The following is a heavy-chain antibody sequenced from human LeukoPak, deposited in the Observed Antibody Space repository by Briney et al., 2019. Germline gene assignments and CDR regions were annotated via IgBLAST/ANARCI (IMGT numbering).Heavy chain of an antibody. V-gene: IGHV4-30-4*01. CDR1: GGSISSGDYY. CDR2: IYNSGNT. CDR3: ARGNSGSFYGLFDY. D-gene: IGHD1-26*01. Sequence: SETLSLTCTVSGGSISSGDYYWNWIRQPPGKGLEWIGYIYNSGNTYYNPSLKSRVTISVDTSKNQLSLKLSSVTAADTAVYYCARGNSGSFYGLFDYWGQGTLVTVSS. J-gene: IGHJ4*02.